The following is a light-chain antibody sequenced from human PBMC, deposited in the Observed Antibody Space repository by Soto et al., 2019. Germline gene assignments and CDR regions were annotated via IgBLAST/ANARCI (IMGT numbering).Light chain of an antibody. CDR1: SSDVGNGYDS. CDR2: EVT. J-gene: IGLJ1*01. V-gene: IGLV2-14*01. CDR3: SSYTVCVAPYV. Sequence: QSALTQPASVSGSPGQSSTISCSGSSSDVGNGYDSVSWYQQHPGKAPKLIIYEVTNRPSGVSSRFSGSKSGNTASLTISGLQAEDEADYYCSSYTVCVAPYVFGTGTKVTVL.